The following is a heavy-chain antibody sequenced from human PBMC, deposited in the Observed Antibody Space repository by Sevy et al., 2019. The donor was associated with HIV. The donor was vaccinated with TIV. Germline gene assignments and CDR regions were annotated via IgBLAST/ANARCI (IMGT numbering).Heavy chain of an antibody. CDR3: ARVPTIFTEVNWFDP. CDR1: GYTFTAYY. V-gene: IGHV1-2*02. D-gene: IGHD3-3*01. Sequence: ASVKVSCKASGYTFTAYYIHWVRQAPGQGLEYMGWINPNSGDTNNAQNFQGRVTMTSDTSISTVYMDLNRLRSHDTAVYYCARVPTIFTEVNWFDPWGQGTLVTVSS. J-gene: IGHJ5*02. CDR2: INPNSGDT.